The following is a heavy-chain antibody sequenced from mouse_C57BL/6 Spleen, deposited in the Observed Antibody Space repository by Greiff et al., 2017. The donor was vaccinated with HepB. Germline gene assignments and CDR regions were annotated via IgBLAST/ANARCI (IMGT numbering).Heavy chain of an antibody. CDR3: ARSYYDYDDAMDY. D-gene: IGHD2-4*01. CDR2: INPSSGYT. V-gene: IGHV1-4*01. Sequence: QVQLQQSGAELARPGASVKMSCKASGYTFTSYTMHWVKQRPGQGLEWIGYINPSSGYTKYNQKFKDKATLTADKSSSSAYMQLSSLTSEDSAVYYCARSYYDYDDAMDYWGQGTSVTVSS. J-gene: IGHJ4*01. CDR1: GYTFTSYT.